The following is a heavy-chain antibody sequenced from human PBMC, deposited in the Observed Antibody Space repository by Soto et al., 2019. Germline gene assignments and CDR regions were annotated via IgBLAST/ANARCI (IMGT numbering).Heavy chain of an antibody. J-gene: IGHJ4*02. CDR2: IKSKTDGGTT. Sequence: GGSLRLSCAASGFTFSNAWMSWVRQAPGKGLEWVGRIKSKTDGGTTDYAAPVKGRFTISRDDSKNTLYLQMNSLKTEDTAVYYCTTDKVVVSGSGGSGHVTRLGYWGQGTLVTVSS. CDR3: TTDKVVVSGSGGSGHVTRLGY. D-gene: IGHD2-15*01. CDR1: GFTFSNAW. V-gene: IGHV3-15*01.